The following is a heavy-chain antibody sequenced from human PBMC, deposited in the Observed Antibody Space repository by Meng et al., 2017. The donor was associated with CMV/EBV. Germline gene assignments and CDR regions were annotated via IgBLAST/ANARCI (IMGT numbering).Heavy chain of an antibody. CDR3: AGHLGRPFDL. Sequence: GEALKISCKGSGYSFTNFWIGWVRQMSGKGLEWVGIISPCDSDTRYSPSFQGQVTISVDKSISTAYLQWSSLEASDTAVYYCAGHLGRPFDLWGQGTLVTVSS. CDR2: ISPCDSDT. D-gene: IGHD6-6*01. CDR1: GYSFTNFW. V-gene: IGHV5-51*01. J-gene: IGHJ5*02.